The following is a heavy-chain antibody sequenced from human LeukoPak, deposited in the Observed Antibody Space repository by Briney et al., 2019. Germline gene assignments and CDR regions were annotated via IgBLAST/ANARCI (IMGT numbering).Heavy chain of an antibody. CDR1: GYTLTDYY. D-gene: IGHD3-10*01. Sequence: GASVKVSCKASGYTLTDYYMHWVRQAPGQGLEWMGTIDPSGGVTTYAQKFQGRVTMTRDMSMSTVYMELSSLKSEDTAVYYCARDPHYGAGFYHYYYMDVWGRGATVTVSS. J-gene: IGHJ6*03. CDR3: ARDPHYGAGFYHYYYMDV. V-gene: IGHV1-46*01. CDR2: IDPSGGVT.